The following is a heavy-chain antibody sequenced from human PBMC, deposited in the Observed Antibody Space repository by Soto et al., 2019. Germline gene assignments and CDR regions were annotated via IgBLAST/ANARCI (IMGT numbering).Heavy chain of an antibody. CDR3: ARQGSGRNWLDP. CDR1: GYIFTVYY. J-gene: IGHJ5*02. CDR2: INPNSGGT. V-gene: IGHV1-2*02. D-gene: IGHD3-10*01. Sequence: QVQLVQSGAEVKKPGASVKVSCKASGYIFTVYYMHWVRQAPGQGLEWMGWINPNSGGTNYAQKFQGRVTMTRDTSNRTAYMELSRLRSDVTAVYYCARQGSGRNWLDPWGQGNLVTVSS.